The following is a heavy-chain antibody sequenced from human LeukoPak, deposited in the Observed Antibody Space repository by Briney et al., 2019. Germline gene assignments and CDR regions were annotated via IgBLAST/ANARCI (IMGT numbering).Heavy chain of an antibody. CDR2: IYSSGST. CDR1: GGSISGFY. CDR3: ARDRGYGFDP. V-gene: IGHV4-59*01. Sequence: PSETLSLTCTVSGGSISGFYWSWIRQPPGKGLEWIGYIYSSGSTNYNPSLKSRVTISLGTSKNQFSLKLTSVTAADTAVYYCARDRGYGFDPWGQGTLVTVSS. J-gene: IGHJ5*02. D-gene: IGHD5-12*01.